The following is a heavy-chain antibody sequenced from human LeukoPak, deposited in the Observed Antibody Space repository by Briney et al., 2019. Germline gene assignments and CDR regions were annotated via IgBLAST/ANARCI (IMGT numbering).Heavy chain of an antibody. CDR3: ARGGDCSSTSCPYE. V-gene: IGHV4-30-4*08. D-gene: IGHD2-2*01. CDR1: GGSISSYY. CDR2: IYYSGST. Sequence: PSETLSLTCTVSGGSISSYYWGWIRQPPGKGLEWIGYIYYSGSTYYNPSLKSRVTISVDTSKNQYSLKLSSVTAADTAVYYCARGGDCSSTSCPYEWGQGTLVTVSS. J-gene: IGHJ4*02.